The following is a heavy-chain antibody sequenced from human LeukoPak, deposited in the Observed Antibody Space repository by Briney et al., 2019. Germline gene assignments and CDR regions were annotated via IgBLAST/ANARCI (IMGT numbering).Heavy chain of an antibody. CDR1: GFTFSSYA. CDR3: ARGPSGYHNT. V-gene: IGHV3-30*04. Sequence: GGSLRLSCAASGFTFSSYAMHWVRQAPGKGLEWVAVISYDGSNKYYADSVKGRFTISRDNSKNTLYLQMNSLRAEDTAIYYCARGPSGYHNTGGQGTLVTVSS. J-gene: IGHJ4*02. D-gene: IGHD5-12*01. CDR2: ISYDGSNK.